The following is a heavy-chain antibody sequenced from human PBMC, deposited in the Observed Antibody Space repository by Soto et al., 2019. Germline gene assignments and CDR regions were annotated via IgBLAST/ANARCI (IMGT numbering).Heavy chain of an antibody. J-gene: IGHJ3*02. CDR3: AKDKAGVAYAFDI. V-gene: IGHV3-30*18. CDR2: ISYDGSNK. Sequence: GGSLRLSCAASGFTFSSYGMHWVRQAPGKGLEWVAVISYDGSNKYYADSVKGRFTISRDNSKNTLYLQMNSLRAEDTAVYYCAKDKAGVAYAFDIWGQGTMVTVSS. CDR1: GFTFSSYG. D-gene: IGHD3-3*01.